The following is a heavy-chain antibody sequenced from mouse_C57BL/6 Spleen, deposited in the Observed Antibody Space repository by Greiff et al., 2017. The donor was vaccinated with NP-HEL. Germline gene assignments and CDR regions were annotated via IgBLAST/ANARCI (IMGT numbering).Heavy chain of an antibody. CDR1: GYTFTSYW. J-gene: IGHJ2*01. CDR2: IDPSDSYT. Sequence: QVQLQQPGAELVMPGASVKLSCKASGYTFTSYWMHWVKQWPGQGLEWIGEIDPSDSYTNYNQKFKGKSTLTVDKSSSTAYMQLSSLTSEDSAVYYCANLLLDYWGQGTTLTVSS. CDR3: ANLLLDY. V-gene: IGHV1-69*01. D-gene: IGHD2-1*01.